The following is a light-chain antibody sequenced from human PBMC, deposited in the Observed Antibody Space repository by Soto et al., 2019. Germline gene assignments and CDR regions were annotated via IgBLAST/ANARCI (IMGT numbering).Light chain of an antibody. CDR1: QSIDTY. CDR3: QQNQDIPPT. V-gene: IGKV1-39*01. Sequence: DIQMTQSPSSLSASVGDRVTVTCRASQSIDTYLNWYQQRPGQAPKLLIYVASTLQSGVPSRFSGSESGTHFTLTNSRLQPEDFATDYCQQNQDIPPTFGQGTRVERK. J-gene: IGKJ1*01. CDR2: VAS.